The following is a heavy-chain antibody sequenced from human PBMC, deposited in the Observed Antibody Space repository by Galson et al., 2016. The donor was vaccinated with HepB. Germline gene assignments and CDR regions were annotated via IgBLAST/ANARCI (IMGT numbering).Heavy chain of an antibody. CDR2: IDPSDSYT. J-gene: IGHJ3*02. V-gene: IGHV5-10-1*01. CDR3: ARLPNNYYDSSGYRSDAFDI. Sequence: QSGAEVKKPGESLRISCKGSGYSFTGYWISWVRQMPGKGLEWMGRIDPSDSYTNYSPSFQGHVTISADKSISTAYLQWSSLKASGTAMYYCARLPNNYYDSSGYRSDAFDIWGQGTMVTVSS. D-gene: IGHD3-22*01. CDR1: GYSFTGYW.